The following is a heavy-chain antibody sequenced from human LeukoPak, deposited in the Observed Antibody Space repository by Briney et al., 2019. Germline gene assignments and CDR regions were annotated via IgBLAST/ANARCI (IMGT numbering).Heavy chain of an antibody. Sequence: GGSLRLSCAASQFTFRSFDMNWVRQAPGKGLEWVAHISTGSSTKYYADSVKGRLTVSRDDAKNSVYLQMNSLRADDTAVYYCARAFDYWGQGTLVTVAS. CDR2: ISTGSSTK. V-gene: IGHV3-48*01. J-gene: IGHJ4*02. CDR1: QFTFRSFD. CDR3: ARAFDY.